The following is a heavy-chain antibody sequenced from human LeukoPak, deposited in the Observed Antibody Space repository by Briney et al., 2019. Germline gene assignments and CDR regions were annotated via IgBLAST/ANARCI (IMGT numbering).Heavy chain of an antibody. J-gene: IGHJ4*02. Sequence: PGGSLRLSCGASGFTFSSYGMHWVRQAPGKGLEWVAVIWYDGSNKYYADSVKGRFTISRDNSKNTLYLQMNSLRAEDTAVYYCARARTTYYGDYNAAYWGQGTLVTVSS. CDR1: GFTFSSYG. CDR2: IWYDGSNK. V-gene: IGHV3-33*01. D-gene: IGHD4-17*01. CDR3: ARARTTYYGDYNAAY.